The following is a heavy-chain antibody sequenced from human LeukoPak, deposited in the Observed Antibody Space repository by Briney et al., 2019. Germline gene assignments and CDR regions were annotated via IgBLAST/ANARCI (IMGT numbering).Heavy chain of an antibody. CDR3: ASGGSCSALCLGNY. Sequence: SETLSLTCTVSGGSISSSNYYWGWIRQPPGKGLEWSVSIYYSGSTDYNTSLKTRVTISGDASKNHFYLKLSSVTAADTAVYYCASGGSCSALCLGNYWGQGTLVTVSS. CDR1: GGSISSSNYY. D-gene: IGHD2-15*01. J-gene: IGHJ4*02. V-gene: IGHV4-39*01. CDR2: IYYSGST.